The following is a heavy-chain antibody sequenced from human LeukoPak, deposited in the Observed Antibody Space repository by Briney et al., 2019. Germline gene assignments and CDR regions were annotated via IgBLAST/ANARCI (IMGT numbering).Heavy chain of an antibody. CDR2: ISWNSGSI. CDR1: GFTFDDYA. Sequence: GGSLRLSCAASGFTFDDYAMHWVRQAPGKGLEWVSGISWNSGSIGYADSVKGRFTISRDNAKNSLYLQMNSLRAEDTAVYYCARVKTSPDYWGQGTLVTVSS. CDR3: ARVKTSPDY. V-gene: IGHV3-9*01. J-gene: IGHJ4*02.